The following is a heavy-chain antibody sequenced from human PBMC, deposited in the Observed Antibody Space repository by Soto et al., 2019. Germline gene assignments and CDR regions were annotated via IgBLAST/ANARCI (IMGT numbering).Heavy chain of an antibody. J-gene: IGHJ6*02. CDR1: GFSFSTYG. CDR3: AKDNAMDV. V-gene: IGHV3-23*01. CDR2: ISGGGGST. Sequence: EVQMLESGGGLVQPGGSLRLSCAASGFSFSTYGMNWVHQAPGKGLDWVSTISGGGGSTYYADSVKGRFTISRDNSKNTLYLQMNSLRGEDTAVYYCAKDNAMDVWGQGTTVTVSS.